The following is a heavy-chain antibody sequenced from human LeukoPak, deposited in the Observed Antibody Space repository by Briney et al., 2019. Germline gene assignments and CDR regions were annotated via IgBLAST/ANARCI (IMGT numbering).Heavy chain of an antibody. J-gene: IGHJ5*02. Sequence: SQTLSLTCTVSGGSISSGGYYWSWIRQHPVKGLEWIGYIYYSGSTYYNPSLKSRVTISVDTSKNQFSLKLSSVTAADTAVYYCARAVAYCSSTSCYRLVDPWGQGTLVTVSS. D-gene: IGHD2-2*01. V-gene: IGHV4-31*03. CDR1: GGSISSGGYY. CDR3: ARAVAYCSSTSCYRLVDP. CDR2: IYYSGST.